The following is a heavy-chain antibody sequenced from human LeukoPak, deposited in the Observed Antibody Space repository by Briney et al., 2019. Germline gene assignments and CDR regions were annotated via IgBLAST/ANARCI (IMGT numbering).Heavy chain of an antibody. Sequence: TSETLSLTCTVSGGSISSYYWSWIRQSPGKGLECIGYIHYTGSTNYNPSLKSRVTISVETYKNQFSLKLKYVTAADTAVYYCARGGYYGSGNDFRFDPWGQGTLVTVSS. D-gene: IGHD3-10*01. CDR2: IHYTGST. CDR3: ARGGYYGSGNDFRFDP. CDR1: GGSISSYY. V-gene: IGHV4-59*01. J-gene: IGHJ5*02.